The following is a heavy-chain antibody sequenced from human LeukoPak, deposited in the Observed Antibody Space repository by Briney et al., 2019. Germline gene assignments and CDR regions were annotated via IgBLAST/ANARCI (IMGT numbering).Heavy chain of an antibody. CDR3: AKESAYDILTGYSDY. D-gene: IGHD3-9*01. Sequence: PGGSLRLSCAASGFTFSSYAMSWVRQAPGKGLEWVSGISGSGGSTYYADSVKGRFTISRDNSKNTMHLQMNSLRAEDTAAYYCAKESAYDILTGYSDYWGQGTLVTVSS. V-gene: IGHV3-23*01. CDR2: ISGSGGST. CDR1: GFTFSSYA. J-gene: IGHJ4*02.